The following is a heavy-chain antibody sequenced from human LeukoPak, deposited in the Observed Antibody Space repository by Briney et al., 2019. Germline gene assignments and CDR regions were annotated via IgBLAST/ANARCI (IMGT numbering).Heavy chain of an antibody. Sequence: GGSLRLSCAASGFTFSSYAMSWVRQAPGKGLEWVSAISGSGGSTYYADSVKGRFTISRDNSKNTLYLQMNSLRAEDTAVYYCAKDPGHDSSSWYAGDAFDIWGQGTMVTVSS. J-gene: IGHJ3*02. CDR1: GFTFSSYA. V-gene: IGHV3-23*01. D-gene: IGHD6-13*01. CDR3: AKDPGHDSSSWYAGDAFDI. CDR2: ISGSGGST.